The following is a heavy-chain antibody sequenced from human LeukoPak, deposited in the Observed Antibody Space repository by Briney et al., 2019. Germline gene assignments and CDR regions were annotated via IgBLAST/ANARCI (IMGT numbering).Heavy chain of an antibody. D-gene: IGHD4-11*01. CDR3: ARITTVTPIDY. CDR1: GFTVNSND. J-gene: IGHJ4*02. Sequence: GGSLRLSCAASGFTVNSNDVNWVRQAPGKGLEWVSSISGDAERTFYADSVKGRFAISKDDSQNTVYLQLNSLRAEDTAVYYCARITTVTPIDYWGQGTLVTVSS. V-gene: IGHV3-23*01. CDR2: ISGDAERT.